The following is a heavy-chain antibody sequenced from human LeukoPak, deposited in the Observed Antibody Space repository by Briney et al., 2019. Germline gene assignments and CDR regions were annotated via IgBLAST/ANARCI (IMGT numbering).Heavy chain of an antibody. Sequence: PGGSLRLSCAASRFRFASYGMHWVRQAPGKGLEWVAYIRYDGSDKYYADSVKGRFTISRDNSKNTLYLQMNSLRAEDTAVYYCAKKNRYCSGGSCYSRFDYWGQGTLVTVSS. CDR1: RFRFASYG. CDR2: IRYDGSDK. V-gene: IGHV3-30*02. D-gene: IGHD2-15*01. CDR3: AKKNRYCSGGSCYSRFDY. J-gene: IGHJ4*02.